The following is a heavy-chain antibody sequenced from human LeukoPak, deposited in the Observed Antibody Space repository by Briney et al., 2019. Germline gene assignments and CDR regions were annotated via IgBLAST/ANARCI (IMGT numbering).Heavy chain of an antibody. Sequence: ASVKVSCKASGYTFTNYGINWVRQAPGQGLEWMGWISAYNGNTDYAQKLQGRVTMTTDTSTSTAYMELRSLRSDDTAVYYCARDLDQYSGRFGGFGHDFWGQGTLVTVSS. CDR3: ARDLDQYSGRFGGFGHDF. CDR1: GYTFTNYG. J-gene: IGHJ4*02. V-gene: IGHV1-18*01. CDR2: ISAYNGNT. D-gene: IGHD1-26*01.